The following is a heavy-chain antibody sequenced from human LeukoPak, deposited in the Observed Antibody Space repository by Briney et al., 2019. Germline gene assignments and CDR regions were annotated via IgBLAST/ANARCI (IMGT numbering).Heavy chain of an antibody. CDR2: IYYSGST. J-gene: IGHJ4*02. CDR3: ARVFDSSGYPGY. CDR1: GGSLRRSSYY. V-gene: IGHV4-39*01. D-gene: IGHD3-22*01. Sequence: SEALSLTCTVSGGSLRRSSYYWGWIRQPPGTGLEWIRRIYYSGSTYYNPSLKSRVTISVDTSKNQCSLKVTSGTAADTAVYYCARVFDSSGYPGYWGQGTLVSVS.